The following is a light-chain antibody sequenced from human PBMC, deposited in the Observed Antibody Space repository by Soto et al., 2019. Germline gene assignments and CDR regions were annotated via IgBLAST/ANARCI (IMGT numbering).Light chain of an antibody. J-gene: IGLJ2*01. V-gene: IGLV2-8*01. Sequence: QSALTQPPSASGSPGQSVTISCTGTNSDIGSYNFVSWYQQYPGKVPKLILYEVYKWPSGVPDRFSGSKSANTASLTISGLQPEDEAVYYCSSYAGSKSFVVFGGGTKLTVL. CDR1: NSDIGSYNF. CDR2: EVY. CDR3: SSYAGSKSFVV.